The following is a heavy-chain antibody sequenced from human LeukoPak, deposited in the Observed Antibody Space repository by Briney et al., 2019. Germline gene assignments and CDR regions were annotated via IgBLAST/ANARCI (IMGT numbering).Heavy chain of an antibody. J-gene: IGHJ4*02. Sequence: GGSLRLSCAASGFTFSSYGMHWGRQAPGKGREWVAVIWYDGSNKYYADSVKGRFTISRDNSKNTLYLQMTILRIEDTALYYCARDRWQQLVSPLEWGQGTLVTVSS. CDR2: IWYDGSNK. CDR3: ARDRWQQLVSPLE. D-gene: IGHD6-13*01. V-gene: IGHV3-33*01. CDR1: GFTFSSYG.